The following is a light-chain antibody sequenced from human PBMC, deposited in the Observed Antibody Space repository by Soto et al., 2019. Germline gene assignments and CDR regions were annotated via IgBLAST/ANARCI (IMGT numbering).Light chain of an antibody. V-gene: IGKV3-20*01. CDR2: GAS. CDR1: QSVSSSY. CDR3: QQYGSSPTWT. J-gene: IGKJ1*01. Sequence: EIVLTHSPGTLSFSPLERATIYFGSTQSVSSSYLAWYQQKPGQAPRLLIYGASSRATGIPDRFSGSGSGTDFTLTISRLEPEDFAVYYCQQYGSSPTWTFGQGTKVDIK.